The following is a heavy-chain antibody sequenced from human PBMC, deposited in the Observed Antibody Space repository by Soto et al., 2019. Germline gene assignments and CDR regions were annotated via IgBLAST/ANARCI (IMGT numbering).Heavy chain of an antibody. CDR3: ARDDCTNGVCYIGY. V-gene: IGHV1-18*04. D-gene: IGHD2-8*01. CDR2: INAYNGYT. J-gene: IGHJ4*02. CDR1: GYSFISYG. Sequence: ASVKVSCKASGYSFISYGINWVRQAPGQGLEWMGWINAYNGYTNYAQKLQGRVTLTADTSTSTAYMELRSLRSDDTAVYFCARDDCTNGVCYIGYWGQGTLVTVSS.